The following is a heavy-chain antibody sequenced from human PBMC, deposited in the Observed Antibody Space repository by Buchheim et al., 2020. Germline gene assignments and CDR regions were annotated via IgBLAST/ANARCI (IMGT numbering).Heavy chain of an antibody. CDR3: RSRIVVVPAAMYNFDY. CDR1: GGSISNSDSYY. D-gene: IGHD2-2*01. CDR2: IYHSGST. V-gene: IGHV4-39*07. Sequence: QQQLQESGPGLVKPSETLSLTCTVSGGSISNSDSYYWGWIRQPPGKGLEWIGEIYHSGSTNYNPSLKSRVSISVDKSKNQFSLKLSSVTAADTAVYYCRSRIVVVPAAMYNFDYWGQGTL. J-gene: IGHJ4*02.